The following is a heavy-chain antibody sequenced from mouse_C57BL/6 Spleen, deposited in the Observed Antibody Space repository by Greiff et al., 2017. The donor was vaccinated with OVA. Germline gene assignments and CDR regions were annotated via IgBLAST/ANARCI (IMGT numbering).Heavy chain of an antibody. D-gene: IGHD2-1*01. J-gene: IGHJ4*01. V-gene: IGHV1-20*01. CDR3: AREGLYYGNSYAMDY. CDR1: GYSFTGYF. Sequence: EVQLKESGPELVKPGDSVKISCKASGYSFTGYFMNWVMQSHGKSLEWIGRINPYNGDTFYNQKFKGKATLTVDKSSSTAHMELRSLTSEDSAVYYCAREGLYYGNSYAMDYWGQGTSVTVSS. CDR2: INPYNGDT.